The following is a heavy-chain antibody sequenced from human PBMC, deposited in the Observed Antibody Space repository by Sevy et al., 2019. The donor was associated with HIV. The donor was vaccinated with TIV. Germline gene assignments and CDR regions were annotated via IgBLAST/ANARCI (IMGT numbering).Heavy chain of an antibody. D-gene: IGHD1-26*01. CDR3: AKMQGGSYNYYGMDV. J-gene: IGHJ6*04. V-gene: IGHV3-30*18. CDR1: GFIFSTYG. CDR2: ISYDGSEK. Sequence: GGSLRLSCAASGFIFSTYGIHWVRQAPGKGLEWVAVISYDGSEKYYADSVRGQFTISRDNSKNTLYLQMNSLRVEDTAIYYCAKMQGGSYNYYGMDVWGKGTTVTV.